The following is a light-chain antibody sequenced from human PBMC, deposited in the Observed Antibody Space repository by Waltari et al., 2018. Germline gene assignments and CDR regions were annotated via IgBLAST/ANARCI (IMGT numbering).Light chain of an antibody. CDR3: QVLDRSNDLWV. CDR1: NIGSTS. CDR2: DAN. J-gene: IGLJ3*02. V-gene: IGLV3-21*02. Sequence: SSVLTPPPSVSVAPGQTARLTCGGNNIGSTSVRLYQQKAGQAPVLVVFDANVRPSGLPERISGSKSGDTAILTISWVEAGDEADYFCQVLDRSNDLWVFGGGTKLTV.